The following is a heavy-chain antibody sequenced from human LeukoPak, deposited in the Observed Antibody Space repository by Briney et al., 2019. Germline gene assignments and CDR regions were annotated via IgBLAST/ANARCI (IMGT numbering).Heavy chain of an antibody. D-gene: IGHD3-10*01. V-gene: IGHV7-4-1*02. Sequence: ASVKVSCKASGYTFTSYDINWVRQAPGQGLEWMGWINTNTGNPTYAQGFTGRFVFSLDTSVSTAYLQISSPKAEDTAVYYCAISVYGSGSYRDAFDIWGQGTMVTVSS. CDR2: INTNTGNP. J-gene: IGHJ3*02. CDR3: AISVYGSGSYRDAFDI. CDR1: GYTFTSYD.